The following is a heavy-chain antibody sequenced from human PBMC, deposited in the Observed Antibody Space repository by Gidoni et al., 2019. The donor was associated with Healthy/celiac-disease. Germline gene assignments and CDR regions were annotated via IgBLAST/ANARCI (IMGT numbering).Heavy chain of an antibody. V-gene: IGHV3-48*03. CDR1: GFTFSSYE. J-gene: IGHJ4*02. CDR3: ARDSAQWQDGEDLDY. Sequence: EVQLVESGGGLVQPGGSLRLSCAASGFTFSSYEMNWVRQAPGKGLECVSYISSSGSTIYYADSVKGRFTISRDNAKNSLYLQMNSLRAEDTAVYYCARDSAQWQDGEDLDYWGQGTLVTVSS. D-gene: IGHD6-19*01. CDR2: ISSSGSTI.